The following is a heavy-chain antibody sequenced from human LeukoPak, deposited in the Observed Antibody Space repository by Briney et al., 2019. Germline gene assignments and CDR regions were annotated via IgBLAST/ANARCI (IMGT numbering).Heavy chain of an antibody. V-gene: IGHV1-18*01. Sequence: ASVKVSCKASGYTFTSYGISWVRQAPGQGLEWMGWISAYNGNTNYAQKLQGRVTMTTDTSTSTVYMELSSLRSEDTAVYYCARSDHFEVAAKRDWYFDLWGRGTLVTVSS. CDR2: ISAYNGNT. J-gene: IGHJ2*01. CDR3: ARSDHFEVAAKRDWYFDL. CDR1: GYTFTSYG. D-gene: IGHD2-15*01.